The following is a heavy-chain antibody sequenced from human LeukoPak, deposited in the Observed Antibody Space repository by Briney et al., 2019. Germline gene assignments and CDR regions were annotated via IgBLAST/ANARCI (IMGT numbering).Heavy chain of an antibody. D-gene: IGHD4-17*01. CDR2: ISGSGGST. CDR1: GFTFSSDA. V-gene: IGHV3-23*01. J-gene: IGHJ4*02. CDR3: AKGASYGDYREFDY. Sequence: GGSLRLSCAASGFTFSSDAMSWVRQAPGKGLEWVSAISGSGGSTYYADSVKGRFTISRDNSKNTLYLQMNSLRAEDKAVYYCAKGASYGDYREFDYWGQGTLVTVSS.